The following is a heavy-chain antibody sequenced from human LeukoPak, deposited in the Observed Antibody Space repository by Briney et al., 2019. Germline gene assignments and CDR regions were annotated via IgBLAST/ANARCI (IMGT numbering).Heavy chain of an antibody. Sequence: GGSLRLSSAASGFTLSSYWMSWVRQAPGKGLEWVANIKQDGSEKYYVDSVKGRFTISRDNAKNSLYLQMNSLRAEDTAVYYCARVHGDYSGVPGYWGQGTLVTVSS. J-gene: IGHJ4*02. V-gene: IGHV3-7*01. CDR2: IKQDGSEK. D-gene: IGHD4-17*01. CDR1: GFTLSSYW. CDR3: ARVHGDYSGVPGY.